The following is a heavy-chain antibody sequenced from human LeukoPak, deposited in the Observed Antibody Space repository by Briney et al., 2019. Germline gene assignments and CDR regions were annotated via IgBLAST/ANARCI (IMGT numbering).Heavy chain of an antibody. CDR3: ARDWHYYYYGMDV. J-gene: IGHJ6*02. CDR2: INHSGST. CDR1: GGSISGYY. V-gene: IGHV4-34*01. Sequence: SETLSLTCTVSGGSISGYYWSWIRQPPGRGLEWIGEINHSGSTNYNPSLKSRVTISVDTSKNQFSLKLSSVTAADTAVYYCARDWHYYYYGMDVWGQGTTVTVSS.